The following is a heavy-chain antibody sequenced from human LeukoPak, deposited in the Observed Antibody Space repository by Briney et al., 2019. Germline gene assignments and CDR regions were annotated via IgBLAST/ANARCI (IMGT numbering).Heavy chain of an antibody. CDR3: ARGSPPGDGYTAYYMDV. Sequence: SETLSLTCAVCGGSFSGYYWTWIRQPPGKGLEWIGEINHRGSTTYNPSLKSRVTISVDTSKNQFSLEMTSVTAADTAVYYCARGSPPGDGYTAYYMDVWGKGTTVTVSS. D-gene: IGHD5-24*01. CDR1: GGSFSGYY. J-gene: IGHJ6*03. V-gene: IGHV4-34*01. CDR2: INHRGST.